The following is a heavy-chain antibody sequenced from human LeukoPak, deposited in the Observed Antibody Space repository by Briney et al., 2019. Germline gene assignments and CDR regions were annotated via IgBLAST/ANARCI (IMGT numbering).Heavy chain of an antibody. J-gene: IGHJ3*02. CDR1: GFTFSRYW. CDR2: IKQDGSEK. CDR3: ARDPWFATDGNGVFDI. D-gene: IGHD2-8*01. Sequence: GGSLRLSCAASGFTFSRYWMSWVRQAPGKGLEWVANIKQDGSEKYYVDSVKGRFTISRDNAKNSLSLQMNSLGVEDTAIYYCARDPWFATDGNGVFDIWGQGTKVTVSS. V-gene: IGHV3-7*01.